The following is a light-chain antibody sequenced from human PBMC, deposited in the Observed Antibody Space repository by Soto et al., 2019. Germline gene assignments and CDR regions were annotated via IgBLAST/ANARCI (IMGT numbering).Light chain of an antibody. Sequence: DIQMTQSPSSLSASVGDRVTITCRASQGFSNYLAWYQQKPGTVPKLLIYAASTLQSGVPSRFSGSGSGTDFTLTISSQQPEDVATYYCQKCGVAPFTFGGGTKVEIK. CDR1: QGFSNY. J-gene: IGKJ4*01. CDR3: QKCGVAPFT. V-gene: IGKV1-27*01. CDR2: AAS.